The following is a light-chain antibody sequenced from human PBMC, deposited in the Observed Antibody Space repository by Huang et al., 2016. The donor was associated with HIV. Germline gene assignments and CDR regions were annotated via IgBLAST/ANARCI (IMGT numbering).Light chain of an antibody. J-gene: IGKJ2*01. Sequence: DIQMTQSPSSLSASVGDTVTISCRASQAIMSYVSCYQQGPGRAPRLLISAGSRLQGGVASRFSGTGSGTEFTLTITCLQPEEFATYHCQQSYSTPYTFGQGTKLEIK. CDR1: QAIMSY. CDR2: AGS. CDR3: QQSYSTPYT. V-gene: IGKV1-39*01.